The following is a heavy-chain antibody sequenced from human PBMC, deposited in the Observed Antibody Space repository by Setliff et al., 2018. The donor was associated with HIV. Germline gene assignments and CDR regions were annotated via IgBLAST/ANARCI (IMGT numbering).Heavy chain of an antibody. CDR1: GFIFRNYN. Sequence: GGSLRLSCAASGFIFRNYNMNWVRQAPGKGLEWVSSLSSDGRYMYYADSVRGRFTISRDDAKNSLYLQMYSLRAEDTAIYYCARDRASSGYYSHFDYWGQGSLVTVSS. CDR3: ARDRASSGYYSHFDY. CDR2: LSSDGRYM. V-gene: IGHV3-21*01. D-gene: IGHD3-22*01. J-gene: IGHJ4*02.